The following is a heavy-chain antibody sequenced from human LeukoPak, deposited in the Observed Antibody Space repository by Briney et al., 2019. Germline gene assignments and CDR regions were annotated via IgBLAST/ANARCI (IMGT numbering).Heavy chain of an antibody. J-gene: IGHJ4*02. Sequence: GGSLRLSCTTSGFTFGDYSMSWVRQAPRKGLEWVGFIRNKAYGGTAEYAASVKGRFTISRDDSTSIAYPQMNSLKTEDTAVYYCSRERRFLEWFLLDFWGQGTLVTVSS. V-gene: IGHV3-49*04. D-gene: IGHD3-3*01. CDR3: SRERRFLEWFLLDF. CDR2: IRNKAYGGTA. CDR1: GFTFGDYS.